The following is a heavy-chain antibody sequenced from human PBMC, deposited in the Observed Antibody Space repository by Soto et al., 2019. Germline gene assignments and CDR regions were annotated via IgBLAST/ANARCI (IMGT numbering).Heavy chain of an antibody. V-gene: IGHV1-69*12. J-gene: IGHJ6*02. Sequence: QVQLVQSGAEVKKPGSSVKVSCKASGGTFSSYAISWVRQAPGQGLEWMGGIIPIFGTANYAQKFQGRVTMTADESTSTAYMELSSLRSEDTAVYYCASGDYDFWRGPGGGMDVWGQGTTVTVSS. CDR3: ASGDYDFWRGPGGGMDV. CDR2: IIPIFGTA. D-gene: IGHD3-3*01. CDR1: GGTFSSYA.